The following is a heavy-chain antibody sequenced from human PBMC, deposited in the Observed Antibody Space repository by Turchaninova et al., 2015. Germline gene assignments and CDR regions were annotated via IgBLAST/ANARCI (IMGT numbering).Heavy chain of an antibody. D-gene: IGHD7-27*01. CDR3: ARELGINAFDI. CDR1: GYSFTDNH. J-gene: IGHJ3*02. V-gene: IGHV1-2*02. Sequence: QVQLVQSGAEVKMPGASVKVSCRASGYSFTDNHMYWVRQAPGQGLELMGWINPKSGGTNYAQKLQGRVTMTRDTSSSTAYMELSSLRSDDTAVYYCARELGINAFDIWGQGTVVTVSS. CDR2: INPKSGGT.